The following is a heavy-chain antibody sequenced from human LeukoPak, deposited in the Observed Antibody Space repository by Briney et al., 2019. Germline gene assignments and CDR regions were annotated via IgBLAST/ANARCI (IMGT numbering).Heavy chain of an antibody. CDR2: ISWNSGSI. Sequence: GGSPRLSCAASGFTFEDYAMHWVRQAPGKGLEWVSGISWNSGSIGYADSVKGRFTISRDNAKNSLYLQMNSLRAEDTALYYCAKDIYGDYYYGMDVWGQGTTVTVSS. J-gene: IGHJ6*02. CDR3: AKDIYGDYYYGMDV. CDR1: GFTFEDYA. V-gene: IGHV3-9*01. D-gene: IGHD4-17*01.